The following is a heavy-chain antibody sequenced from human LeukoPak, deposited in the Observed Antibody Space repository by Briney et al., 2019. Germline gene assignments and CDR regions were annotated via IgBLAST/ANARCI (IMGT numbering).Heavy chain of an antibody. D-gene: IGHD3-10*01. J-gene: IGHJ3*02. CDR2: INSDGSST. CDR3: ARDRGGSAFDI. CDR1: GFTFRSYW. Sequence: GGSLRLSCAPSGFTFRSYWMHWIRQAPGKGLVWVSRINSDGSSTSYADSVKGRFTISRDNAKNTLYLQMNSLRAEDTAVYHCARDRGGSAFDILGQGTMVTVSS. V-gene: IGHV3-74*01.